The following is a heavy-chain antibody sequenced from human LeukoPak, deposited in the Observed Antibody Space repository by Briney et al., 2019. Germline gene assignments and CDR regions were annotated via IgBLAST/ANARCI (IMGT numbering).Heavy chain of an antibody. J-gene: IGHJ6*03. Sequence: GSLRLSCAASGFTFSSYRMNWVRQPPGKGLEWIGEIHHSWSTNYNPSFETRVTISVDKSKNQLSLKASSVTAADTAVYFCASNGYYCIDVWGKGTTVTVSS. CDR1: GFTFSSYR. CDR2: IHHSWST. V-gene: IGHV4-4*01. CDR3: ASNGYYCIDV. D-gene: IGHD2-8*01.